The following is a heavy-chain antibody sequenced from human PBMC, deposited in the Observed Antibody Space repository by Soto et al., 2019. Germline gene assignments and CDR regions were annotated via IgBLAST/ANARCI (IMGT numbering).Heavy chain of an antibody. V-gene: IGHV1-69*13. Sequence: GASVKVSCKAPGGTFSTYAISWVRQAPGQGLEWMGGVIPIFGTPKYAQKFQGRVTITADESTSTGYMELRSLRSEDTAVYYCARSQGGSSSLDIYYYYYYGMGVWGQGTTVTVSS. CDR1: GGTFSTYA. D-gene: IGHD2-15*01. CDR2: VIPIFGTP. CDR3: ARSQGGSSSLDIYYYYYYGMGV. J-gene: IGHJ6*01.